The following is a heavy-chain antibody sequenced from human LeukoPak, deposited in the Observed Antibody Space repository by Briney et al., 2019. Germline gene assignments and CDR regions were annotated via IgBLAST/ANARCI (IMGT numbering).Heavy chain of an antibody. CDR1: GYSFSSYW. D-gene: IGHD6-13*01. CDR3: ACRDLSSTWSYP. CDR2: IYPGDSRT. J-gene: IGHJ5*02. Sequence: GESLKISCKGIGYSFSSYWIGWVRQLPGKGMEWMGVIYPGDSRTRYNPSFQGQVTISVDKSVSTAYLQWGSLKASDTAMYYCACRDLSSTWSYPWGQGTLVTVSP. V-gene: IGHV5-51*01.